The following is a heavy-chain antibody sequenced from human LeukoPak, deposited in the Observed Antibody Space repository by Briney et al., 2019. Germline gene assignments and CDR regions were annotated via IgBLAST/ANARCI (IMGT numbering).Heavy chain of an antibody. J-gene: IGHJ4*02. D-gene: IGHD6-19*01. V-gene: IGHV3-20*04. Sequence: GGSLRLSCAASGFTFDDYGMSWVRQVPGKGLEWVSGINWNGGSTGYADSVKGRFTISRDNAKNSLYLQMNTLRVEDTALYYCARVKDIAVAGAIDYWGQGTLVTVSS. CDR3: ARVKDIAVAGAIDY. CDR2: INWNGGST. CDR1: GFTFDDYG.